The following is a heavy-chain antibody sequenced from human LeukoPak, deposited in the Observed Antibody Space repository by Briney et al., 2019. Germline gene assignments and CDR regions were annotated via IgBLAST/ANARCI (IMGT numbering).Heavy chain of an antibody. D-gene: IGHD1-26*01. CDR1: GYTFTNYG. CDR3: ARDRVGANNWFDP. J-gene: IGHJ5*02. V-gene: IGHV1-18*01. CDR2: IIAYNGNT. Sequence: ASVKVSCKASGYTFTNYGISWVRQAPGQGLEWMGYIIAYNGNTNYAQNFQGRVTITADKSTSTAYMELSSLRSEDTAVYYCARDRVGANNWFDPWGQGTLVTVSS.